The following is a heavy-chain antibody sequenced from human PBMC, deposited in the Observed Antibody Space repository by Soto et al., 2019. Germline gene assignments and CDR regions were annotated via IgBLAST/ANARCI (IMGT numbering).Heavy chain of an antibody. Sequence: EVQLVESGGGLVQPGGSLRLSCAASGFTVSSNYMSWVRQAPGKGLEWVSVIYSGGSTYYADSVKGRFTISRDNSKNTLYLQMNSLRAEDTAVYYCARSDTAMDAFYMAVWGQGTPVTVSS. CDR1: GFTVSSNY. D-gene: IGHD5-18*01. V-gene: IGHV3-66*01. CDR3: ARSDTAMDAFYMAV. CDR2: IYSGGST. J-gene: IGHJ6*03.